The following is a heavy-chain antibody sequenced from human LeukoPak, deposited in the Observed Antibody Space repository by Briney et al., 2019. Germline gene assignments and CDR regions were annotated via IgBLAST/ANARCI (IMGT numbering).Heavy chain of an antibody. CDR3: AREGANGDYIAAGLATY. J-gene: IGHJ4*02. Sequence: PGGSLRLSCAASGFTFINYIMSWVRQAPGKGLEWVANIKQDGSEKYYVDSVKGRFTISRDNAKNSLYLQMNSLRAEDTAVYYCAREGANGDYIAAGLATYWGQGTLVTVSS. V-gene: IGHV3-7*04. CDR2: IKQDGSEK. D-gene: IGHD4-17*01. CDR1: GFTFINYI.